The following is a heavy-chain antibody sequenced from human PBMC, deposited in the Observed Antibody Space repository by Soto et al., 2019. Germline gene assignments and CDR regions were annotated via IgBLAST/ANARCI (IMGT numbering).Heavy chain of an antibody. D-gene: IGHD2-15*01. CDR2: VYDRAPT. CDR3: ARIRSVFSGGRNDY. J-gene: IGHJ4*02. V-gene: IGHV4-59*08. CDR1: GGSISTYY. Sequence: QVQLQESGPGLVKPSETLSLTCTLSGGSISTYYWSWIRQPPGKALEWIGYVYDRAPTSYNPSLKTRVTISADTSKNPFSLNLRSVTAADTAVYFCARIRSVFSGGRNDYWGQGILVTVSS.